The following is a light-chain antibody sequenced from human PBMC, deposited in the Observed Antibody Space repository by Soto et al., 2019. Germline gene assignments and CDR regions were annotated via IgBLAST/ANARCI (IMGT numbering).Light chain of an antibody. CDR3: SSYTSSSTSYF. CDR1: SSDVGGYNY. Sequence: QSVLPQPASVSGSPGQSITISCTGTSSDVGGYNYVSWYQQHPGKAPKLMIYDVSNRPSGVSNRFSGSKSGNTASLTISGLQAEDEADYYCSSYTSSSTSYFFGTGTKVTVL. J-gene: IGLJ1*01. V-gene: IGLV2-14*01. CDR2: DVS.